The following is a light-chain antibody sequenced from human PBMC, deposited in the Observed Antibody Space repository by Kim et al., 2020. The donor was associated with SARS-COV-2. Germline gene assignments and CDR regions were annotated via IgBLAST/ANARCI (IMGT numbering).Light chain of an antibody. V-gene: IGKV1-33*01. J-gene: IGKJ4*02. CDR2: VAS. CDR3: QQYDKLPLP. Sequence: ASVGDKVTITCQASQAIDNYLNWFHQRPGKAPKLLIYVASNSEKGVPSRFSGSGYGKFFTLTISGLQPEDIGTYYCQQYDKLPLPFGGGTKVDIK. CDR1: QAIDNY.